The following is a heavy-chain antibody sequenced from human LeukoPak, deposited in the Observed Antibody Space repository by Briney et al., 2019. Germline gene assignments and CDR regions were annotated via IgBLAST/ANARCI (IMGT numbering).Heavy chain of an antibody. Sequence: GASVKVSCKASGYTFVGNHIHWVRQAPGQGLEWMGWMNPNSGVTNYAQKFQGRVSMTRDTSISTAYMEMNSLRYDDTAVYYCARDFMVRGVTTPDYWVQGTVVTVSS. J-gene: IGHJ4*02. CDR1: GYTFVGNH. D-gene: IGHD3-10*01. CDR2: MNPNSGVT. CDR3: ARDFMVRGVTTPDY. V-gene: IGHV1-2*02.